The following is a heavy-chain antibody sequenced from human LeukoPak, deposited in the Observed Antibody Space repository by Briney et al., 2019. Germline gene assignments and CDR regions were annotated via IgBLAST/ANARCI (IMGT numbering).Heavy chain of an antibody. V-gene: IGHV3-23*01. Sequence: PGGSLRLSCAVSGFTFSSYAMSWVRQAPGKGLEWVSAISGSGGSTYYADSVKGRFTISRDNSKNYLYLQMNSLRAEDTALYYCAKGTSSWHEFDSWGQGTLVTVSS. CDR2: ISGSGGST. CDR3: AKGTSSWHEFDS. D-gene: IGHD6-13*01. CDR1: GFTFSSYA. J-gene: IGHJ4*02.